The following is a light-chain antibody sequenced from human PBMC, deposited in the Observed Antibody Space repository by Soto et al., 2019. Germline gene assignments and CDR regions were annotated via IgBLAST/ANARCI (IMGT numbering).Light chain of an antibody. J-gene: IGKJ2*01. CDR2: AGS. Sequence: DTQMTQSPSSLSASVGDTVTITCRASWNIMTFLNWYQQKPGKAPRLLIYAGSTLQSGVPSRFSGSGSGTDFTLTVSSLQPEDFATYYCQQSYRTPGPYTFGQGTKLEIK. V-gene: IGKV1-39*01. CDR3: QQSYRTPGPYT. CDR1: WNIMTF.